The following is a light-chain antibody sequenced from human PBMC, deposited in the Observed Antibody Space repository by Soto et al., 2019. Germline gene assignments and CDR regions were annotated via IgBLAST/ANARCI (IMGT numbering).Light chain of an antibody. V-gene: IGLV2-23*01. CDR3: CSFARGSSSYV. J-gene: IGLJ1*01. CDR1: SSDVGSSNL. Sequence: QSALTQPASVSGSPWQSIAISCTGTSSDVGSSNLLSWYQHHPGKAPKLIIYEGTRRPSGVSGRFSGSMSGNTASLTISGLQAEDEAEYYCCSFARGSSSYVFGTGTKVTVL. CDR2: EGT.